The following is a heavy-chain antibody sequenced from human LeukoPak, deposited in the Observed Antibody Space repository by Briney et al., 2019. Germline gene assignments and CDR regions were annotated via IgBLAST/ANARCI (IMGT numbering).Heavy chain of an antibody. CDR2: INPNSGGT. CDR3: ARAGVRSGWYVN. D-gene: IGHD6-19*01. CDR1: GYTFTGYY. Sequence: GASVKVSCKASGYTFTGYYMHWVRQAPALGHEWMGWINPNSGGTNYAQNFQGRVTMTRDTSISTAYMELSRLRSDDTAVYYCARAGVRSGWYVNWGQGTLVTVSS. V-gene: IGHV1-2*02. J-gene: IGHJ4*02.